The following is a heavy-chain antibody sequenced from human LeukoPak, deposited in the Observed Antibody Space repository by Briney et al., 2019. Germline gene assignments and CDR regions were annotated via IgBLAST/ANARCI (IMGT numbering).Heavy chain of an antibody. CDR2: IIPIFGTA. V-gene: IGHV1-69*06. J-gene: IGHJ6*03. Sequence: GASVKVSCKASGGTFSSYAISGVRQAPGQGLEWMGGIIPIFGTANYAQKFQGRVTITADKSTSTAYMELSSLRSEDTAVYYCARDSRPYYYYMDVWGKGTTVTVSS. CDR3: ARDSRPYYYYMDV. CDR1: GGTFSSYA. D-gene: IGHD6-13*01.